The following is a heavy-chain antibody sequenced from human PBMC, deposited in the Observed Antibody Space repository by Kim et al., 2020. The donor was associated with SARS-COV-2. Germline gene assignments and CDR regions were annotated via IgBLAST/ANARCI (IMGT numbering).Heavy chain of an antibody. CDR2: ISSSGSTI. J-gene: IGHJ6*02. CDR3: ACLTVTNIYYYYGMDV. CDR1: GFTFSSYE. D-gene: IGHD4-17*01. Sequence: GGSLRLSCAASGFTFSSYEMNWVRQAPGKGLEWVSYISSSGSTIYYADSVKGRFTISRDNAKNSLYLQMNSLRAEDTAVYYCACLTVTNIYYYYGMDVWGQGTTVTVSS. V-gene: IGHV3-48*03.